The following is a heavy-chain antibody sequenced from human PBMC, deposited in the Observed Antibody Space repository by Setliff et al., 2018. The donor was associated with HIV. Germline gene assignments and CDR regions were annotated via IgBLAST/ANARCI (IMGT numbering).Heavy chain of an antibody. J-gene: IGHJ6*03. D-gene: IGHD3-10*01. CDR1: GGSISSYY. CDR2: IYTSGTT. Sequence: SETLSLTCTVSGGSISSYYWSWIRQPAGKGLEWIGHIYTSGTTVYNHSLKSRVAISVDTSRNQFSLKLTSMTAADTAVYYCAREWRGRYYYYMDAWGKGTTVTVSS. CDR3: AREWRGRYYYYMDA. V-gene: IGHV4-4*07.